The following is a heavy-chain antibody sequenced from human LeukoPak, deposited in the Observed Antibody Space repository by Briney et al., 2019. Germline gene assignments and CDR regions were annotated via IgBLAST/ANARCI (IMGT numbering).Heavy chain of an antibody. CDR2: ISYDGSNK. CDR1: GFTFSSYD. D-gene: IGHD3-16*01. CDR3: AREGGY. V-gene: IGHV3-30*03. Sequence: SGGSLRLSCAASGFTFSSYDMHWVRQAPGKGLEWVAVISYDGSNKYYADSVKRRFTISRDNSKNTLYLQMNSLRAEDTAVYYCAREGGYWGQGTLVTVSS. J-gene: IGHJ4*02.